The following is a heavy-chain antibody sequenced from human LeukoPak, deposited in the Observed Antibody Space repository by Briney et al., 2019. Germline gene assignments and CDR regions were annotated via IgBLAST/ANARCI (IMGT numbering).Heavy chain of an antibody. CDR2: ISYDGSNK. CDR3: AKVVVPAATEIDY. V-gene: IGHV3-30*18. J-gene: IGHJ4*02. D-gene: IGHD2-2*01. Sequence: PGRSLRLSCAASAFTFSAYGMHWVRQAPGKGLEWVAVISYDGSNKYYADSVKGRFTISRDNSKNTLYLQMNSLRAEDTAVYYCAKVVVPAATEIDYWGQGTLVTVSS. CDR1: AFTFSAYG.